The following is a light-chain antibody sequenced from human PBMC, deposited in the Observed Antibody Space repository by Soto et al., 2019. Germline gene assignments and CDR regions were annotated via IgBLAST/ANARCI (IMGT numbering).Light chain of an antibody. CDR2: QVS. CDR1: QSLVHSNGNTY. J-gene: IGKJ2*01. Sequence: DVVMTQSPLSLPVTLGQPASISCRSSQSLVHSNGNTYLNWFQQRPGLSPRRLIHQVSNRDYRVLDRFSGSGSGTDFPLRITRVEAEDVGVYYCLQGAHWPPTFGQGTKLEIK. CDR3: LQGAHWPPT. V-gene: IGKV2-30*02.